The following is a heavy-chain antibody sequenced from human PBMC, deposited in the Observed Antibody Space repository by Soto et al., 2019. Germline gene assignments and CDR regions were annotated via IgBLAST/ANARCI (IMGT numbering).Heavy chain of an antibody. Sequence: EVQLLESGGGLVQPGGSLRLSCAASGFTFSSYAMSWVRQAPGKGLEWVSAISGSGGSTYYADSVKGRFTISRDNSKHTPYLQMNSLRSEDTAVYYCAAPPPSAYDSSGYYWVLFAYWGQGTLVTVSS. CDR1: GFTFSSYA. D-gene: IGHD3-22*01. J-gene: IGHJ4*02. CDR3: AAPPPSAYDSSGYYWVLFAY. CDR2: ISGSGGST. V-gene: IGHV3-23*01.